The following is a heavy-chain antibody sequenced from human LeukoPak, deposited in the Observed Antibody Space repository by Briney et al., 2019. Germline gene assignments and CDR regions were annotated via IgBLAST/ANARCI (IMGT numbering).Heavy chain of an antibody. D-gene: IGHD5-18*01. J-gene: IGHJ4*02. CDR2: IIPIFGTA. CDR1: GGTFTSYA. CDR3: ARVYSYGQDKYYFDY. Sequence: SVKVSCRASGGTFTSYAISWMRQAPGQGLECMGGIIPIFGTANYAQKFQGRVTITADKSTSTAYMELSSLRSEDTAVYYCARVYSYGQDKYYFDYWGQGTLVTVSS. V-gene: IGHV1-69*06.